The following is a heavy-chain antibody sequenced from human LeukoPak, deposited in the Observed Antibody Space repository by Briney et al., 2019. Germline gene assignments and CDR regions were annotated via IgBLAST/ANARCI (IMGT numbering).Heavy chain of an antibody. D-gene: IGHD3-22*01. Sequence: GGSLRLSCAASGFTLSSYGMSWVRQAPGKGLEWVSYISSSSSTIYYADSVKGRFTISRDNAKNSLYLQMNSLRAEDTAVYYCARGAYYYEDWSQGTLVTVSS. CDR3: ARGAYYYED. CDR1: GFTLSSYG. V-gene: IGHV3-48*01. J-gene: IGHJ4*02. CDR2: ISSSSSTI.